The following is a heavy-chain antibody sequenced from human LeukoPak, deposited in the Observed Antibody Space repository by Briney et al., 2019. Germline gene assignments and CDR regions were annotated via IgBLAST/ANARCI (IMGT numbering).Heavy chain of an antibody. CDR3: AREGGGPSGPLDY. CDR1: GFTFSSYA. J-gene: IGHJ4*02. Sequence: PGGSLRLSCAASGFTFSSYAMSWVRQAPGTGLEWVSVIYGGGGTYYADSVKGRFTISRDNSKNTPYLQMNSLRAEDTAVYYCAREGGGPSGPLDYWGQGTLVTVSS. V-gene: IGHV3-66*01. CDR2: IYGGGGT. D-gene: IGHD3-3*01.